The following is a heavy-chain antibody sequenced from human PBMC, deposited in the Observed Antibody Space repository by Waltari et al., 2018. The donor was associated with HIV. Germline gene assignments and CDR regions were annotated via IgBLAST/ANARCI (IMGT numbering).Heavy chain of an antibody. CDR2: INPNSGNT. Sequence: QAQLVQSGAEVKKSGASVQVSCTASAYASTNHDITWVRQATGQGLEWMGWINPNSGNTGYAQKFQGRVTMTRNTSISTAYMELSSLNSEDTAVYYCARGLSGATTLSDYWGQGTLVTVSS. J-gene: IGHJ4*02. CDR3: ARGLSGATTLSDY. D-gene: IGHD1-26*01. CDR1: AYASTNHD. V-gene: IGHV1-8*01.